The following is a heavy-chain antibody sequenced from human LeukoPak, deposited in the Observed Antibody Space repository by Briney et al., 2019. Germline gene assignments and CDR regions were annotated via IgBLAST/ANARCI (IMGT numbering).Heavy chain of an antibody. CDR3: ARDLSGSPSGAFDI. Sequence: GGSLRLSCAASGFTFSSYSMNWVRQAPGKGLEWVSYISSSSSTIYYADSVKGRFTISRDNAKNSLYLQMNSLRAEDTAVYYCARDLSGSPSGAFDIWGQGTMVTVSS. J-gene: IGHJ3*02. D-gene: IGHD5-12*01. V-gene: IGHV3-48*01. CDR1: GFTFSSYS. CDR2: ISSSSSTI.